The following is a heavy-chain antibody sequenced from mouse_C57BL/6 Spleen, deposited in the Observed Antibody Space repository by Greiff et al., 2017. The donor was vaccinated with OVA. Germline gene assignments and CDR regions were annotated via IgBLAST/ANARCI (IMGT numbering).Heavy chain of an antibody. CDR3: ARQSSGYPYYYAMDY. Sequence: QVQLKESGPGLVAPSQSLSITCTVSGFSLTSYGVHWVRQPPGKGLEWLVVIWSDGSTTYNSALKSRLSISKDNSKSQVFLKMNSLQTDDTAMYYCARQSSGYPYYYAMDYWGQGTSVTVSS. CDR2: IWSDGST. V-gene: IGHV2-6-1*01. J-gene: IGHJ4*01. CDR1: GFSLTSYG. D-gene: IGHD3-2*02.